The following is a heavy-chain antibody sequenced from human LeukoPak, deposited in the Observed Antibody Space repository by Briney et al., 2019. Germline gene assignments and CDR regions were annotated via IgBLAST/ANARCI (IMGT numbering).Heavy chain of an antibody. V-gene: IGHV5-51*01. D-gene: IGHD6-13*01. CDR2: IYPGDSGT. Sequence: GESLKISFKGSGYSFTSYWIGWGRRMPGKGLEWMGIIYPGDSGTRYSPSFQGQVTISADKSISTAYLQWSSLKASDTAMYYCARRELVRRYFDYWGQGTLVTVSS. CDR3: ARRELVRRYFDY. CDR1: GYSFTSYW. J-gene: IGHJ4*02.